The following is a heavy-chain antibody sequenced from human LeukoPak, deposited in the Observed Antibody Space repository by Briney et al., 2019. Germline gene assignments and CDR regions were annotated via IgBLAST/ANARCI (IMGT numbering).Heavy chain of an antibody. CDR2: INYSGST. CDR3: AREYSSFEY. CDR1: GGSISTYY. D-gene: IGHD6-13*01. Sequence: SETLSLTCTVSGGSISTYYWSWIRQAPGKGLEWIGYINYSGSTDYNPSLKSRVTISVDTSKNQFSLKMRSVTAADTAVYYCAREYSSFEYWGQGTLVTVSS. J-gene: IGHJ4*02. V-gene: IGHV4-59*01.